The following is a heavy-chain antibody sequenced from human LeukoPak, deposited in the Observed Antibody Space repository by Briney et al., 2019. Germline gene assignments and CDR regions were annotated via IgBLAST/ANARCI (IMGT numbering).Heavy chain of an antibody. CDR3: AREWREYYFDY. CDR2: IYYSGST. CDR1: GGSISSSSYY. D-gene: IGHD3-10*01. J-gene: IGHJ4*02. Sequence: SETLSLTCTVSGGSISSSSYYWGWIRQPPGKGLEWIGSIYYSGSTYCNPSLKSRVTISVDTSKNQFSLKLSSVTAADTAVYYCAREWREYYFDYWGQGTLVTVSS. V-gene: IGHV4-39*07.